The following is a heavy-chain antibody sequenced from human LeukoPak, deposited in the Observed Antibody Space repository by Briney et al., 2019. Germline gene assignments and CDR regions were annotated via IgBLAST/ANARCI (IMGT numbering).Heavy chain of an antibody. CDR3: AEDAGSMVQSN. CDR2: ISYDGSNK. J-gene: IGHJ4*02. Sequence: PGGSLRLSCAASGFTFSSYGTHWVRQAPGKGLEWVAVISYDGSNKYYADSVKGRFTISRDNSKNTLYLQMNSLRAEDTAVYYCAEDAGSMVQSNWGQGTLVTVSS. V-gene: IGHV3-30*18. D-gene: IGHD3-10*01. CDR1: GFTFSSYG.